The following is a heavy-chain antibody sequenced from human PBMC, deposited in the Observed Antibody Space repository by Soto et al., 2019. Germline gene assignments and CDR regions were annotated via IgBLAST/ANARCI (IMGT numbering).Heavy chain of an antibody. CDR1: GGSISSSSYY. Sequence: QLQLQESGPGLVKPSETLSLTCTVSGGSISSSSYYWGWIRQPPGKGLEWIGSIYYSGSTYYNPSLKSRATIPEDTSKNQFSLKLSSVTAAETAVYYCARSMTTVVTLAYWGQGTLVTVSS. CDR2: IYYSGST. D-gene: IGHD4-17*01. J-gene: IGHJ4*02. V-gene: IGHV4-39*01. CDR3: ARSMTTVVTLAY.